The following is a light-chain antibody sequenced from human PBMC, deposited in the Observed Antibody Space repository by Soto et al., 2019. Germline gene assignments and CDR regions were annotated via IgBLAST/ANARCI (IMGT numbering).Light chain of an antibody. V-gene: IGLV2-23*01. CDR2: EGS. J-gene: IGLJ3*02. CDR1: SSDVGGYDL. Sequence: QSALTQPASVSGSPGQSITISCTGTSSDVGGYDLVSWYQQHPGKAPKLIIYEGSKRPSGISNRFSGSKSGNMASLIISGLQGDDEGDYYCCAYVSSNTLLFGGGTKLTVL. CDR3: CAYVSSNTLL.